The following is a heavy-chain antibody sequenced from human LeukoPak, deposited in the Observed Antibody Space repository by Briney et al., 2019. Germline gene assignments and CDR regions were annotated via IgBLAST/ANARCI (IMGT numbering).Heavy chain of an antibody. CDR1: DGSISSGSYY. Sequence: PSQTLSLTCTVSDGSISSGSYYWTWIRQPPGKGLQWIGYIYSSGNTNYNPSLKSRVTISLDTSKDQFSLRLSSVTAADTAVYYCARECGPKTTDQDGNYYMDVWGKGTTVTVSS. CDR2: IYSSGNT. V-gene: IGHV4-61*01. CDR3: ARECGPKTTDQDGNYYMDV. D-gene: IGHD4-11*01. J-gene: IGHJ6*03.